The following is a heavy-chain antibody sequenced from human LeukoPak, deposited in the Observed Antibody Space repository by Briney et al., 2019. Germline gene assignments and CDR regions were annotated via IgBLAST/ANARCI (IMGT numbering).Heavy chain of an antibody. V-gene: IGHV4-34*01. D-gene: IGHD3-9*01. CDR3: ARINDILTGYYIEDAFDI. CDR2: TNHSGST. Sequence: KTSETLSLTCAVYGGSFSGYYWSWIRQPPGKGLEWIGETNHSGSTNYNPSLKSRVTISVDTSKNQFSLKLSSVTAADTAVYYCARINDILTGYYIEDAFDIWGQGTMVTVSS. CDR1: GGSFSGYY. J-gene: IGHJ3*02.